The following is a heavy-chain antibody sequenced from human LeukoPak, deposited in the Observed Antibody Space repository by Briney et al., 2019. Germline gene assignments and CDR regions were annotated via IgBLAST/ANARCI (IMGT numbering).Heavy chain of an antibody. Sequence: SETLSLTCGVSGGSVTSTNWWTWVRQPPGKGLEWIGEIYHSGNTNYNPSLKSRVTISVDKSKNQFSLKLSSVTAADTAVYYCARAETYNFDYWGQGTLVTVSS. J-gene: IGHJ4*02. D-gene: IGHD1-1*01. CDR2: IYHSGNT. CDR1: GGSVTSTNW. V-gene: IGHV4-4*02. CDR3: ARAETYNFDY.